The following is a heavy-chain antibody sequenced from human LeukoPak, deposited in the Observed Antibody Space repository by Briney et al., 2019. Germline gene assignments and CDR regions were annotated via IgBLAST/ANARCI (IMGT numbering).Heavy chain of an antibody. CDR2: ISGSGGST. CDR1: GFTFAEYT. J-gene: IGHJ4*02. CDR3: AKGTSVEWERVYFDY. V-gene: IGHV3-23*01. Sequence: GGSLRLSCAASGFTFAEYTMHWVRQAPGKGLEWVSAISGSGGSTYYADSVKGRFTISRDNSKNTLYLQMNSLRAEDTAVYYCAKGTSVEWERVYFDYWGQGTLVTVSS. D-gene: IGHD1-26*01.